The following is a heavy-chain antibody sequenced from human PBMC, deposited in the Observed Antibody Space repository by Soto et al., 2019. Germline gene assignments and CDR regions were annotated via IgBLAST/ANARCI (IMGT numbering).Heavy chain of an antibody. CDR2: IYYSGST. J-gene: IGHJ4*02. Sequence: TSETLSLTCTVSGGSISSYYWSWIRQPPGKGLEWIGYIYYSGSTNYNPSLKSRVTISVDTSKNQFSLKLSSVTAADTAVYYCARVGDGARDYALDYWGQGTLVTVSS. V-gene: IGHV4-59*01. CDR3: ARVGDGARDYALDY. D-gene: IGHD4-17*01. CDR1: GGSISSYY.